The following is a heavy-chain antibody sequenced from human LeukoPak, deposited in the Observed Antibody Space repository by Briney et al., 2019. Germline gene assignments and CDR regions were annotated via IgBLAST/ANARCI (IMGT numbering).Heavy chain of an antibody. V-gene: IGHV3-48*03. CDR1: GFTFSSYE. Sequence: GGSLRLSCAASGFTFSSYEMNWVRQAPGKGLEWVSYISSSGSTIYYADSVKGRFTTSRDNAKNSLYLQMNSLRAEDTAVYYCAREYRVFVRQQLVPGYFDYWGQGTLVTVSS. D-gene: IGHD6-13*01. CDR3: AREYRVFVRQQLVPGYFDY. CDR2: ISSSGSTI. J-gene: IGHJ4*02.